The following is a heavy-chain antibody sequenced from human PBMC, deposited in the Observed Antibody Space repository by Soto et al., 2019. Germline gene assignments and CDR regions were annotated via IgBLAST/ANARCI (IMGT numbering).Heavy chain of an antibody. Sequence: EVQLVESGGGLVQPGRSLRLSCAASGFTFDDYAMHWVRQAPGKGLEWVSGISWNSGSIDYADSVKGRFTISRDNAKNSLYMQMNSLRAEDTALYYCANDRDYDTSGLTDYWGQGTLVTVSS. J-gene: IGHJ4*02. D-gene: IGHD3-22*01. CDR2: ISWNSGSI. CDR1: GFTFDDYA. CDR3: ANDRDYDTSGLTDY. V-gene: IGHV3-9*01.